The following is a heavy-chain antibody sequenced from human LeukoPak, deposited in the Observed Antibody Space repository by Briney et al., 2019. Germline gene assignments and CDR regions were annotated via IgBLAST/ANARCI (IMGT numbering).Heavy chain of an antibody. CDR2: IYYSGST. V-gene: IGHV4-59*01. CDR3: ARGAPYYYDSSCYLFDY. J-gene: IGHJ4*02. Sequence: SETLSLTCTVSGGSINSYYWSWIRQPPGKGLEWVGYIYYSGSTNYNPSLKSRVTISVDTSKNQFSLKLSSVTAADTAVYYCARGAPYYYDSSCYLFDYWGQGTPVTASS. D-gene: IGHD3-22*01. CDR1: GGSINSYY.